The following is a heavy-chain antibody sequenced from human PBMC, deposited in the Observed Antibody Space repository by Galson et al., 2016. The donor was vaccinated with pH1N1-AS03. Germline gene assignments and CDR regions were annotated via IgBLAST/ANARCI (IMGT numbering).Heavy chain of an antibody. CDR3: ARGPVSYANYWFPPPDY. CDR1: GFTFSSYA. CDR2: ISGNGFST. J-gene: IGHJ4*02. Sequence: SLRLSCAVGGFTFSSYAMFWLRQAPGKGLEYVSAISGNGFSTYYANSVKDRFIVSRDNSKNTLYLQMGSLRVEDMAVYYCARGPVSYANYWFPPPDYWGQGTLVTVSS. V-gene: IGHV3-64*01. D-gene: IGHD4/OR15-4a*01.